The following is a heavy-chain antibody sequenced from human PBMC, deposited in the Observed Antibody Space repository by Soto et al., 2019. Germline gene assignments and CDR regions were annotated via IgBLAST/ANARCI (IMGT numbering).Heavy chain of an antibody. J-gene: IGHJ6*02. V-gene: IGHV3-23*01. CDR3: AKFERFSSYGMDV. Sequence: GGSLRLSCAASGFTFSSYAMSWVRQAPGKGLEWVSAISGSGGSTYYTDSVKGRFTISRDNSKNTLYLQMNSLRAEDTAVYYCAKFERFSSYGMDVWGQGTTVTVSS. CDR2: ISGSGGST. D-gene: IGHD3-3*01. CDR1: GFTFSSYA.